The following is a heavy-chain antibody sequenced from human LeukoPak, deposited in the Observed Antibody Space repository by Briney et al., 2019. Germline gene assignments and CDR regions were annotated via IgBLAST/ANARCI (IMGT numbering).Heavy chain of an antibody. Sequence: GGYLRLSCAASGFTVSSNYMSSVRQAPGKGLEWVSIIYSGGSTFYADSVKGRFTISRDNSKNTLYLQMNSLRAEDTAVYYCARGGSYLSAFDIWGQGTMVTVSS. J-gene: IGHJ3*02. V-gene: IGHV3-53*01. CDR2: IYSGGST. CDR1: GFTVSSNY. D-gene: IGHD1-26*01. CDR3: ARGGSYLSAFDI.